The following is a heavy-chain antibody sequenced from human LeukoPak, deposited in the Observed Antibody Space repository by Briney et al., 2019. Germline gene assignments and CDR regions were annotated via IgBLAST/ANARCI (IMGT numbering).Heavy chain of an antibody. CDR2: MNPNSGNT. CDR3: AAYDSSGYYSVH. J-gene: IGHJ4*02. Sequence: GASVKVSCKASGYTFTSYDINWVRQAAGQGLEWMGWMNPNSGNTGYAQKFQGRVTMTRNTSISTAYMELSSLRSEDTAVYYCAAYDSSGYYSVHWGQGTPVTVSS. D-gene: IGHD3-22*01. V-gene: IGHV1-8*01. CDR1: GYTFTSYD.